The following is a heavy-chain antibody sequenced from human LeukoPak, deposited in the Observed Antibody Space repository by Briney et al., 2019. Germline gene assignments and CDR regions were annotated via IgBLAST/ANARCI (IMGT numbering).Heavy chain of an antibody. J-gene: IGHJ5*02. CDR3: ARGSFRYYGSGSSNWFDP. Sequence: GASVKVSCKASGSTFTSYDINWVRHATGQGLEWMGWMNPNSGNTGYAQKFQGRVTMTRNTSISTAYMELSSLRSEDTAMYYCARGSFRYYGSGSSNWFDPWGQGTLVTVSS. CDR1: GSTFTSYD. D-gene: IGHD3-10*01. CDR2: MNPNSGNT. V-gene: IGHV1-8*01.